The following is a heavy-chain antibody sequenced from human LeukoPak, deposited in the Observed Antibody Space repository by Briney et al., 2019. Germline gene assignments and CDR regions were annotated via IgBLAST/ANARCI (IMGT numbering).Heavy chain of an antibody. CDR1: GIPFSNYT. V-gene: IGHV3-21*06. D-gene: IGHD3-22*01. J-gene: IGHJ4*02. CDR3: ARVNSALVVSSEGSWAGSLGFDH. CDR2: ISGSSRYI. Sequence: GGSLRFSCAASGIPFSNYTLTWVRQAPGKGLVWVSSISGSSRYIHYSDSVRGRFSISRDNAKNSVYLQMDSLTADDTAVYYCARVNSALVVSSEGSWAGSLGFDHWGQGILVIVFS.